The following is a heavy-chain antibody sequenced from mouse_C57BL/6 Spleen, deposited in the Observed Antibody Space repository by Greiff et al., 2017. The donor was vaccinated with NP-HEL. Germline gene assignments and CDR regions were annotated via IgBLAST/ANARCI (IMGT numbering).Heavy chain of an antibody. CDR2: IRNKANGYTT. D-gene: IGHD1-1*01. CDR1: GFTFTDYY. V-gene: IGHV7-3*01. CDR3: ARSGSSYAMDY. Sequence: EVQGVESGGGLVQPGGSLSLSCAASGFTFTDYYMSWVRQPPGKALEWLGFIRNKANGYTTEYSASVKGRFTISRDNSQSILYLQRNALRAEDSATYDCARSGSSYAMDYWGQGTSVTVSS. J-gene: IGHJ4*01.